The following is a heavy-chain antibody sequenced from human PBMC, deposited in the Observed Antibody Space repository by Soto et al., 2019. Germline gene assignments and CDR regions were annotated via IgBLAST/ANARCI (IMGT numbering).Heavy chain of an antibody. D-gene: IGHD3-10*01. V-gene: IGHV1-2*04. Sequence: QVQLVQSGAEVKKPGASVKVSCKASGYTFTGYYMHWVRQAPGQGLEWMGWINHNSGGTNYAQKFQGWVTMTRDTSISTAYMELSRLRSDDTAVYYCARDRGRMVRGVMGYWGQGTLVTVSS. CDR3: ARDRGRMVRGVMGY. CDR2: INHNSGGT. J-gene: IGHJ4*02. CDR1: GYTFTGYY.